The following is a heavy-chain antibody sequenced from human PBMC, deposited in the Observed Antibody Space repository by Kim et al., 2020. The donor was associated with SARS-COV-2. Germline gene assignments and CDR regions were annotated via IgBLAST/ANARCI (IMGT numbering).Heavy chain of an antibody. J-gene: IGHJ6*03. V-gene: IGHV5-51*01. CDR1: GYSFTSYW. CDR3: ARHRFGFASYFYYYYMDV. CDR2: IYPGDSDT. D-gene: IGHD3-10*01. Sequence: GESLKISCKGSGYSFTSYWIGWVRQMPGKGLEWMGIIYPGDSDTRYSPSFQGQVTISADKSISTAYLQWSSLKASDTAMYHCARHRFGFASYFYYYYMDVWGKGTTVTVSS.